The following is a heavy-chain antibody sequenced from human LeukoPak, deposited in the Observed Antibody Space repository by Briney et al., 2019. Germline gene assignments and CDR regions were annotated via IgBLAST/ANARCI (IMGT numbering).Heavy chain of an antibody. V-gene: IGHV3-53*01. CDR1: GFTVSSNY. CDR2: IYSGGS. J-gene: IGHJ4*02. D-gene: IGHD6-19*01. Sequence: RPGGSLRLSCAASGFTVSSNYMSWVRQAPGKGLEWVSVIYSGGSVKGRFTISRDNAKNTVYLQMNSLRVEDTAVYYCARDQGTSGGWPAVGRMGYFDYWGQGTLVTVSS. CDR3: ARDQGTSGGWPAVGRMGYFDY.